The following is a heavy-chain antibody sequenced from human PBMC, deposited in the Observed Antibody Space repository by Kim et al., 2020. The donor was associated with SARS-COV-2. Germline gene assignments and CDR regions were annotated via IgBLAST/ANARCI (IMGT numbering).Heavy chain of an antibody. J-gene: IGHJ3*02. Sequence: GGSLRLSCTASGFTFGDYAMSWFRQAPGKGLEWVGFIRSKAYGGTTEYAASVKGRFTISRDDSKSIAYLQMNSLKTEDTAVYYCTSITTTYYYGSGKAFDIWGQGTMVTVSS. D-gene: IGHD3-10*01. V-gene: IGHV3-49*03. CDR2: IRSKAYGGTT. CDR1: GFTFGDYA. CDR3: TSITTTYYYGSGKAFDI.